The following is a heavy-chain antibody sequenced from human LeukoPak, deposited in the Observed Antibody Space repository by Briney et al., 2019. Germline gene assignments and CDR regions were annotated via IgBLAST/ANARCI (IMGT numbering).Heavy chain of an antibody. CDR3: ARPSGLLDSHDAFDI. J-gene: IGHJ3*02. D-gene: IGHD1-26*01. V-gene: IGHV1-46*01. CDR2: INPSGGGT. Sequence: ASVKVSCKASGYTFTNYYIHWVRQAPGQGLEWMGIINPSGGGTSYAQQFQGRVTMTRNTSISTAYMELSSLRSDDTAVYYCARPSGLLDSHDAFDIWGQGTMVTVSS. CDR1: GYTFTNYY.